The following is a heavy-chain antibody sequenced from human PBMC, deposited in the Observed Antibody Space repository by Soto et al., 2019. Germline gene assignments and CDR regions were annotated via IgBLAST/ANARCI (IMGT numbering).Heavy chain of an antibody. V-gene: IGHV4-30-4*01. Sequence: PSETLSLTCTVSGGPISSGDYYWSWIRQPPGKGLEWIGYIYYSGSTHYNPSLRSRVTISADTSKNQFSLNLSSVTAADTAVYHCARVLGKWKHAAYFYYGMDVWGQGTTITVSS. CDR1: GGPISSGDYY. CDR3: ARVLGKWKHAAYFYYGMDV. CDR2: IYYSGST. J-gene: IGHJ6*02. D-gene: IGHD1-1*01.